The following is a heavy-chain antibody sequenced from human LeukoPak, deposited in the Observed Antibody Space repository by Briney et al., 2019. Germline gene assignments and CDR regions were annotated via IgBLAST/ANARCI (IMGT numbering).Heavy chain of an antibody. Sequence: GGSLRLSCAASGFTFSSFSMTWIRQAPGKGLEWVPSIIVSGTTYYADSVKDRFTISRDSFRGTLFLQMDSLRVEDTAVYFCAKGSVGNADFASWGQGALVTVSS. V-gene: IGHV3-23*01. CDR2: IIVSGTT. D-gene: IGHD6-25*01. J-gene: IGHJ4*02. CDR1: GFTFSSFS. CDR3: AKGSVGNADFAS.